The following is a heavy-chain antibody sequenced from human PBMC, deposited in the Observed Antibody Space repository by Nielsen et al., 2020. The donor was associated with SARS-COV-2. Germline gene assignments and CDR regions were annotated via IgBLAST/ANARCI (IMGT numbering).Heavy chain of an antibody. D-gene: IGHD3-9*01. CDR1: GFAFSSYA. Sequence: GGSLRLSCAASGFAFSSYAMSWVRQAPGKGLEWVSVIYSGGGSTYYADSVKGRFTISRDNSKNTLYLQMNSLRAEDTAVYYCAKDVLRYFDWSSQYFDLWGRGTLVTVSS. CDR2: IYSGGGST. J-gene: IGHJ2*01. CDR3: AKDVLRYFDWSSQYFDL. V-gene: IGHV3-23*03.